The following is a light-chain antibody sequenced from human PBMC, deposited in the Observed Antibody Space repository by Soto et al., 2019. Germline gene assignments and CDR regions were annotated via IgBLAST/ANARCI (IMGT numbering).Light chain of an antibody. V-gene: IGKV2-28*01. CDR3: MQGIQSPPT. CDR2: WGS. Sequence: DIVMTQSPLSLPVTPGEPASISCRSSQSLLHSNGYNYLDWYLQKPGQSPQLLIYWGSNRASGVPDRFSGSGSSTDFTLKINIVEAENLWVYVCMQGIQSPPTFDQGNKVEIK. J-gene: IGKJ1*01. CDR1: QSLLHSNGYNY.